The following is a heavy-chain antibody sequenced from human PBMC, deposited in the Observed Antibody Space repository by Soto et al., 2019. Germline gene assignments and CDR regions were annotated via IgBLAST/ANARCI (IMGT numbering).Heavy chain of an antibody. CDR2: ISNTGGAT. D-gene: IGHD3-22*01. V-gene: IGHV3-23*01. J-gene: IGHJ5*02. Sequence: GGSLRLSCAVSGVTFSTFAMNWVRQAPGKGLEWVSTISNTGGATFYAASVKGRFTISRDNSKNTLYLQMHSLRADDSAIYFCAIGRHKTSGSNTWFAPWGRGTQVTVSS. CDR3: AIGRHKTSGSNTWFAP. CDR1: GVTFSTFA.